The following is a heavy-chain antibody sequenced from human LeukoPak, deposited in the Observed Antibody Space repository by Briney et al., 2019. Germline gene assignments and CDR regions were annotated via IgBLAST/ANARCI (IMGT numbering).Heavy chain of an antibody. CDR3: ARKSWPWYYFDY. CDR2: INHSGST. CDR1: GGSFSGYY. J-gene: IGHJ4*02. V-gene: IGHV4-34*01. D-gene: IGHD2-15*01. Sequence: PSETLSLTCAVYGGSFSGYYWSWIRQPPGKGLEWIGEINHSGSTNYNPSLKSRVTISVDTSKNQFSLKLSSVTAADTAVYYCARKSWPWYYFDYWGQGTLVTVSS.